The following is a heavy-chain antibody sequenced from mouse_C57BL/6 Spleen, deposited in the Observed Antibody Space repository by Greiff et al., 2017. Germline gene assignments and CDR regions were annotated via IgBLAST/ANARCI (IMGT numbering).Heavy chain of an antibody. CDR2: IYPGSGST. D-gene: IGHD1-1*01. J-gene: IGHJ1*03. V-gene: IGHV1-55*01. CDR3: AREGLGVEGYLDV. Sequence: VQLQQPGAELVKPGASVKMSCKASGYTFTSYWITWVKQRPGQGLEWIGDIYPGSGSTNYNEKFKSKATLTVDTSSSTAYMQLSSLPSEDSAVYYCAREGLGVEGYLDVWGTGTTVTVSS. CDR1: GYTFTSYW.